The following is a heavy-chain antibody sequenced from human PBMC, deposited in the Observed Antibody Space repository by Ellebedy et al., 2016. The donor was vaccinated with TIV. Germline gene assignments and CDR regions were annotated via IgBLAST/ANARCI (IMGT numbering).Heavy chain of an antibody. J-gene: IGHJ4*02. V-gene: IGHV3-21*01. Sequence: PGGSLRLSCAASGFTFSSFTMNWVRQAPGKGLEWVSSISSSATYIHSADSVEGRFTISRDNAKNLLYLQMNSLRVEDTAVYYCARPGASYSSSWYDFDCWGQGTLVTVSS. CDR1: GFTFSSFT. D-gene: IGHD6-13*01. CDR2: ISSSATYI. CDR3: ARPGASYSSSWYDFDC.